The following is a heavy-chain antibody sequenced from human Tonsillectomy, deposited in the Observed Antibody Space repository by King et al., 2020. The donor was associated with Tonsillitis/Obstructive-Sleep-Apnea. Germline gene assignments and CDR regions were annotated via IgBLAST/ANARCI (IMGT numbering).Heavy chain of an antibody. Sequence: EVQLVESGGGLVKPGGSLRLSCAASGFTFRSYSMNWVRHAPGRGLEWVSSISSSSSYIYYADSVKGRFTISRDNAKNSLYLQMDSLRAEDTAVYYCARGGAAVVSRVDYWGQGALVTVSS. V-gene: IGHV3-21*01. J-gene: IGHJ4*02. CDR2: ISSSSSYI. CDR1: GFTFRSYS. D-gene: IGHD4-23*01. CDR3: ARGGAAVVSRVDY.